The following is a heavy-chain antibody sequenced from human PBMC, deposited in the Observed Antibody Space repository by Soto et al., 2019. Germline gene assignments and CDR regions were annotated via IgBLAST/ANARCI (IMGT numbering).Heavy chain of an antibody. CDR3: GGRWGGLDLKGGVGY. V-gene: IGHV1-69*02. CDR1: GGTFSSYM. J-gene: IGHJ4*02. D-gene: IGHD3-16*01. CDR2: IIPILGVT. Sequence: QVQLVQSGAEVKKPGSSVKVSCKASGGTFSSYMISWVRQAPGQGLEWMGRIIPILGVTNYAQKFQGRVTIISEKSTNTAHLEVGQLKISETAGLYWGGRWGGLDLKGGVGYWGQGTLVTVSS.